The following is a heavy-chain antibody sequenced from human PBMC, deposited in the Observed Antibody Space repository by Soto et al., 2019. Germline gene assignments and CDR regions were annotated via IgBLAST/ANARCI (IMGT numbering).Heavy chain of an antibody. V-gene: IGHV3-7*01. CDR3: ARDRGYNYANAGYYYYYGMDV. Sequence: GGSLRLSCAASGFTFSDYWMSWVRQAPGKGLEWVANIKQYGSEKYYGDSVKGRFTISRDNAKSSLYLQMNSLRAEDTAVYYCARDRGYNYANAGYYYYYGMDVWGQGTTVTVSS. D-gene: IGHD5-18*01. CDR1: GFTFSDYW. CDR2: IKQYGSEK. J-gene: IGHJ6*02.